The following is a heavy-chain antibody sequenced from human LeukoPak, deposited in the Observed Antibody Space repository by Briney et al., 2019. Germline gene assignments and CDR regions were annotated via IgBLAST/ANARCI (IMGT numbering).Heavy chain of an antibody. CDR1: GFTFSSYA. V-gene: IGHV3-23*01. CDR2: ISGSGGST. CDR3: AKRMGPSIAAADLDY. Sequence: PGGSLRPSCAASGFTFSSYAMSWVRQAPGKGLEWVSAISGSGGSTYYADSVKGRFTISRDNAKNTVYLQMNSLRAEDTAAYYCAKRMGPSIAAADLDYWGQGTLVTVSS. D-gene: IGHD6-13*01. J-gene: IGHJ4*02.